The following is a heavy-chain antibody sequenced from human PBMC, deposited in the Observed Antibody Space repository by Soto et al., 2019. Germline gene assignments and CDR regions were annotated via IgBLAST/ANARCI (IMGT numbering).Heavy chain of an antibody. Sequence: PSQTLSLTCAISGYSVSSNSAAWNWIRESPSRGLEWLGRTYYKSNWNNDYALSVKSRITINPDTSKNQFSLHLYSVTPEDKAVYYCTGITWFRAMDVWGKGSRLTVSS. CDR1: GYSVSSNSAA. D-gene: IGHD3-10*01. V-gene: IGHV6-1*01. CDR2: TYYKSNWNN. J-gene: IGHJ6*04. CDR3: TGITWFRAMDV.